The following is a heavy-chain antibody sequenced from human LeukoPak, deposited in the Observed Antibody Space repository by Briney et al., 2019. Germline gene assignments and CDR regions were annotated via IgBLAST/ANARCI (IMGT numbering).Heavy chain of an antibody. V-gene: IGHV5-51*01. CDR3: VRQYMGVSPPARRDFDC. D-gene: IGHD1-26*01. Sequence: GGCLKISCHASAYISSNYCIGWGGQMPGESLEGMGLIYPGDSDTRYSPSFEGQVTISADNSIRTAYLQLGSLKASDTAMYNCVRQYMGVSPPARRDFDCWGQGTLVTVSS. J-gene: IGHJ4*02. CDR2: IYPGDSDT. CDR1: AYISSNYC.